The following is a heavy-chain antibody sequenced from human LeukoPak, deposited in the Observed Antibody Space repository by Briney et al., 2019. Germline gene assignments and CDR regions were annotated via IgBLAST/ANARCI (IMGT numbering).Heavy chain of an antibody. CDR3: ARDLKVGFYYDSSGSYSFDP. CDR2: IYSSGST. Sequence: PGGSLRLSCAASGFTFSSYSMNWVRQPPGKGLEWIASIYSSGSTYYNPSLKSRVTISVDTSKNQFSLKLSSVTAADTAVYYCARDLKVGFYYDSSGSYSFDPWGQGILVTVSS. V-gene: IGHV4-39*07. J-gene: IGHJ5*02. CDR1: GFTFSSYS. D-gene: IGHD3-22*01.